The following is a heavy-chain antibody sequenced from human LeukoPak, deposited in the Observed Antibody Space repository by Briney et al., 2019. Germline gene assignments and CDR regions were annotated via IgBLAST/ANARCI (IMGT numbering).Heavy chain of an antibody. CDR1: GFTFSSYA. J-gene: IGHJ4*02. Sequence: NPGGSLRLSCAASGFTFSSYAMSWVRQAPGKGLEWVASITGGGRFFSYADSVRGRFTISTDDAKNSLYLQLNNLRAEDTAIYYCARENDYTNSLDSWGQGTLVTVSS. CDR3: ARENDYTNSLDS. CDR2: ITGGGRFF. V-gene: IGHV3-21*01. D-gene: IGHD4-11*01.